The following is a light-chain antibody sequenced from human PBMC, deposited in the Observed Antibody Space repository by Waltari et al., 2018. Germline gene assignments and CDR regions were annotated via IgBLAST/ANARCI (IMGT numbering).Light chain of an antibody. Sequence: DIQMTQSPSSLSASLEDRVTISCRASQSISSYLNWYQQKPGKAPKLLIYASSSLQSGVPSRFSGSGSGTDFTLNISSLQHEDFATYYCQQTYTTPRTFGQGTKVEI. CDR1: QSISSY. J-gene: IGKJ1*01. V-gene: IGKV1-39*01. CDR2: ASS. CDR3: QQTYTTPRT.